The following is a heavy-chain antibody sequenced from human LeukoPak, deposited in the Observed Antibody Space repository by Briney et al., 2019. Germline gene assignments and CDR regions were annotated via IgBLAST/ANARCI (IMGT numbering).Heavy chain of an antibody. CDR2: IYYSGST. Sequence: PGGSLRLSCAASGFTFSSYEMNWVRQAPGKGLEWIGSIYYSGSTYYNPSLKSRVTISVDTSKNQFSLKLSSVTAADTAVYYCARYVLLWFGTPGGWFDPWGQGTLVTVSS. V-gene: IGHV4-59*05. D-gene: IGHD3-10*01. J-gene: IGHJ5*02. CDR1: GFTFSSYE. CDR3: ARYVLLWFGTPGGWFDP.